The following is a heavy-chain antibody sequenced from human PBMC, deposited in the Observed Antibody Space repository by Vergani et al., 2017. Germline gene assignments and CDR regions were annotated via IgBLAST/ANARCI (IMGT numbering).Heavy chain of an antibody. CDR1: FDSIRNLY. Sequence: QVQLQESGPGLVKSSETLSLPCSVSFDSIRNLYCNWIRQPPGKGLGWIGSIHYSENTNYNPSLKTRFTISVDTSKNQFSLTLTSVTAADTAVYCCASDTHSGQWADPWGQGILVTVTS. CDR3: ASDTHSGQWADP. J-gene: IGHJ5*02. CDR2: IHYSENT. V-gene: IGHV4-59*11. D-gene: IGHD6-19*01.